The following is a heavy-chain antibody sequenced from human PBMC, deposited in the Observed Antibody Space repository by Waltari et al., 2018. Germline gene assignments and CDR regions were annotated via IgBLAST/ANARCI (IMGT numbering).Heavy chain of an antibody. J-gene: IGHJ6*02. V-gene: IGHV3-9*01. CDR1: GFTFDDYA. D-gene: IGHD6-19*01. Sequence: EVQLVESGGGLVQPGRSLRLSCAASGFTFDDYAMHWVRQAPGKGLEWVSGISWNSGGIGDADCVNGRVTIARANAKNSLYLQMNSLRAEDTALYYCAKDLHSSGWYGYNYYYYGMDVWGQGTTVTVSS. CDR3: AKDLHSSGWYGYNYYYYGMDV. CDR2: ISWNSGGI.